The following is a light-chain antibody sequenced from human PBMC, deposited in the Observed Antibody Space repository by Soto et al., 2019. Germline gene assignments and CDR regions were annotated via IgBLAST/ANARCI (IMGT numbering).Light chain of an antibody. CDR2: EVS. V-gene: IGLV2-8*01. J-gene: IGLJ2*01. Sequence: QSALTQPPSASGSPGQSVTISRTGTSSDVGGYNYVSWYQQHPGKAPKLMIYEVSKRPSGVPDRFSGSKSGNTASLTVSGLQAEDEADYYCSSYAGSNNSVFGGGTKLTVL. CDR3: SSYAGSNNSV. CDR1: SSDVGGYNY.